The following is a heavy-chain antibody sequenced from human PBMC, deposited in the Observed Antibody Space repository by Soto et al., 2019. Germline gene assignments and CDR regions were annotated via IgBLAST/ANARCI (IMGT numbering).Heavy chain of an antibody. J-gene: IGHJ6*03. CDR1: GYTVTSYG. Sequence: ASVKVSCKASGYTVTSYGISWVRQAPGQGLEWMGWISAYNGNTNYAQKLLGRVTMTTDTSTSTAYMELRSLRSDDTAVYYCARNYGSGSYRVDYMDVWGKGTTVTVSS. D-gene: IGHD3-10*01. CDR2: ISAYNGNT. V-gene: IGHV1-18*01. CDR3: ARNYGSGSYRVDYMDV.